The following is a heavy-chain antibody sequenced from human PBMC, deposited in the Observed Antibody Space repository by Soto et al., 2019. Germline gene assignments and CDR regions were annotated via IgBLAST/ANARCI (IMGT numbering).Heavy chain of an antibody. V-gene: IGHV3-33*01. CDR2: IWYDGSNK. CDR1: GFTFSSYG. J-gene: IGHJ4*02. D-gene: IGHD3-10*01. CDR3: AREAYYYGSGMDYYFDY. Sequence: QVQLVESGGGVVQPGRSLRLSCAASGFTFSSYGMHWVRQAPGKGLEWVAVIWYDGSNKYYADSVKGRFTISRDNSKNTLYLQMNSLRAEDTAVYYCAREAYYYGSGMDYYFDYWGQGTLGTVSS.